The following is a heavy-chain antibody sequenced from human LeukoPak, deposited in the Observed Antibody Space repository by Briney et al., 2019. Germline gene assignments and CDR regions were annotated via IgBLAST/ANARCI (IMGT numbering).Heavy chain of an antibody. V-gene: IGHV4-61*01. CDR1: GGSVSSGSYY. Sequence: SETLSLTCTVSGGSVSSGSYYWSWIRQPPGKGPEWIGYIYYSGSTNYNPSLKSRVTISVDTSKNQFSLKLSSVSAADTAVYYCARGGAVARRAFDIWGQGTMVTVSS. J-gene: IGHJ3*02. D-gene: IGHD6-19*01. CDR2: IYYSGST. CDR3: ARGGAVARRAFDI.